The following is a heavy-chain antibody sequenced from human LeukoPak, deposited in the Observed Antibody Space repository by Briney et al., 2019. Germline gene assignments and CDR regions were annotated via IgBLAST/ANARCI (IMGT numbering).Heavy chain of an antibody. CDR2: IYYSGST. CDR1: GDSISSYY. V-gene: IGHV4-59*01. Sequence: SETLSLTCTVSGDSISSYYWSWIRQPPGKGLEWIGYIYYSGSTNYNPSLKSRVTISLGTSKNQFSLKLTSVTAADTAVYYCARDAYDSVSWFDPWGQGTLVTVSS. J-gene: IGHJ5*02. D-gene: IGHD3-22*01. CDR3: ARDAYDSVSWFDP.